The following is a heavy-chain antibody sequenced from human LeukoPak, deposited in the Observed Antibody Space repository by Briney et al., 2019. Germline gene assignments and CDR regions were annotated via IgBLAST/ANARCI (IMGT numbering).Heavy chain of an antibody. D-gene: IGHD2-2*01. CDR3: ASSSHACSSTSCPIYYYYYGMDV. CDR1: GYSFTSYW. CDR2: IYPGDSDT. J-gene: IGHJ6*02. V-gene: IGHV5-51*01. Sequence: GESLKISCKGSGYSFTSYWIGWVRQVPGKGLEWMGIIYPGDSDTRYSPSFQGQVTISADKSISTAYLQWSSLKASDTAMYYCASSSHACSSTSCPIYYYYYGMDVWGQGTTVTVSS.